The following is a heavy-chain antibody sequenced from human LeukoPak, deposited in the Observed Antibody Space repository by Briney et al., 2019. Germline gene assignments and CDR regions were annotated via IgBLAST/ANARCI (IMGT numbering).Heavy chain of an antibody. J-gene: IGHJ4*02. Sequence: ASLKVSCKPSGYTFTGYYMHWVRQAPGQGLEWMGWINANSGVTNYAQKLQGRGTMTRDTSITTPYMWLSRRRSPDTPTYNTWNYRSSYGVLSTDFGGQGTLVTVSS. CDR2: INANSGVT. CDR3: WNYRSSYGVLSTDF. V-gene: IGHV1-2*02. D-gene: IGHD4-17*01. CDR1: GYTFTGYY.